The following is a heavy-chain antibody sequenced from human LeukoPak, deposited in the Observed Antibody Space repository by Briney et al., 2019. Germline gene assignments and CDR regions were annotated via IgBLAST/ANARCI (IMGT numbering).Heavy chain of an antibody. CDR1: GYTFTGYY. D-gene: IGHD5-12*01. V-gene: IGHV1-8*02. CDR3: ARGEVATTADY. CDR2: MNPNSGNT. Sequence: ASVKVSCKASGYTFTGYYMHWVRQATGQGLEWMGWMNPNSGNTGYAQKFQGRVTMTRNTSISTAYMELSSLRSEDTAVYYCARGEVATTADYWGQGTLVTVSS. J-gene: IGHJ4*02.